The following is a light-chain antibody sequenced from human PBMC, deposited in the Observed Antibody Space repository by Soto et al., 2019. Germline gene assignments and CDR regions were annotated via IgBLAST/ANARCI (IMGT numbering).Light chain of an antibody. CDR2: EVT. V-gene: IGLV2-14*01. Sequence: QSALTQPASVSGSPGQSITISCTGTGSDVGAYIYVSWYQQYPGKAPKLMIYEVTNRPSGVSNRFSGSKSGNTASLTISGLQAEDEADYYCSSFTTSSTFVFGTGTKLTVL. CDR1: GSDVGAYIY. J-gene: IGLJ1*01. CDR3: SSFTTSSTFV.